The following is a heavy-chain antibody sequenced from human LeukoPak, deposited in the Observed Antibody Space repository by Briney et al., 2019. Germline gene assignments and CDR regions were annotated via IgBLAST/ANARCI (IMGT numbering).Heavy chain of an antibody. CDR2: IYYSGST. D-gene: IGHD1-26*01. J-gene: IGHJ4*02. CDR3: ARIVGASGY. CDR1: GGSITNYY. Sequence: SETLSLTCTVSGGSITNYYWTWIRQPPGKGLEWIGYIYYSGSTNYNPSLRSRVTISLDTSKNQFSLKLSSVTAADTAVYYCARIVGASGYWGQGTLVTVSS. V-gene: IGHV4-59*01.